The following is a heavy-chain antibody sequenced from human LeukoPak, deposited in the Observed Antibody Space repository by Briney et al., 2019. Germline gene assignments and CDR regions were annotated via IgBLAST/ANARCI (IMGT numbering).Heavy chain of an antibody. D-gene: IGHD5-12*01. CDR1: GFTFTRHA. CDR2: ISAAGDTT. Sequence: GGSLRLSCAASGFTFTRHAMSWVRQVPGKGLEWVSAISAAGDTTYYADSVKGRFTISRDNSENTIFLQMNSLRGEDTAVYYCAREMNEWLEGAFDIWGQGTMVTVFS. CDR3: AREMNEWLEGAFDI. V-gene: IGHV3-23*01. J-gene: IGHJ3*02.